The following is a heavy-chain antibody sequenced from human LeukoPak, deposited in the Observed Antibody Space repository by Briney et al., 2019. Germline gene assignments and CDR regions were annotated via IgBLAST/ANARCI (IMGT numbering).Heavy chain of an antibody. Sequence: SETLSLTCTVSGGSLSSGDYYWSWIRQPPGTGLEWIGYIYYSGSTYYNPSLKRRVTISVDTSKNQFSLKLSSVTAADTAVYYCARAGFPGVLDIWGQGTMVTVSS. V-gene: IGHV4-30-4*08. CDR3: ARAGFPGVLDI. J-gene: IGHJ3*02. CDR1: GGSLSSGDYY. CDR2: IYYSGST. D-gene: IGHD1-14*01.